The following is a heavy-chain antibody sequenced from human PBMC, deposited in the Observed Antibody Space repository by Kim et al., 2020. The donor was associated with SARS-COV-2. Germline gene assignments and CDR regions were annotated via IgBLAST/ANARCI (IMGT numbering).Heavy chain of an antibody. J-gene: IGHJ5*02. V-gene: IGHV3-21*01. Sequence: GGSLRLSCSGSGFTFSSYSMNWVRQAPGKGLECVSSISSSSSNIYYADSVKGRFTISRDNAKNSLYLQMNSLRAEDTAVYYCASPTGYYAWGQGTLATVSS. CDR1: GFTFSSYS. CDR3: ASPTGYYA. CDR2: ISSSSSNI. D-gene: IGHD3-9*01.